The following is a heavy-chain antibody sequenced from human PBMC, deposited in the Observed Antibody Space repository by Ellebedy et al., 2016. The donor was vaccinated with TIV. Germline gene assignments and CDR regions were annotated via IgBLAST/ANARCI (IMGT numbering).Heavy chain of an antibody. CDR3: ARVSFDAFDA. J-gene: IGHJ3*01. D-gene: IGHD3-16*02. CDR1: GSSVSSHNNY. V-gene: IGHV4-61*01. CDR2: IYYITNT. Sequence: MPSETLSLTCNVSGSSVSSHNNYWTWIRQPPGRGLEWIGYIYYITNTNYSPSLKSRVSISLYTSKNQFFLNLRSVTAADTAVYYCARVSFDAFDAWGQGTLVTVSS.